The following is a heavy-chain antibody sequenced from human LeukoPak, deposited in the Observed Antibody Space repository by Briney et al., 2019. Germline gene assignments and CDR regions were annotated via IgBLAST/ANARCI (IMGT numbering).Heavy chain of an antibody. CDR1: GGSVSSGGYS. V-gene: IGHV4-61*08. CDR2: IYYSENT. D-gene: IGHD6-13*01. Sequence: SETLSLTCTVSGGSVSSGGYSWSWIRQPPGKGLEWIGYIYYSENTNYNPSLKSRVTISVDTSKNQFSLKLSSVTAADTAVYYCAREGYSSSWYIFADHFGRPNWFDPWGQGTLVTVSS. J-gene: IGHJ5*02. CDR3: AREGYSSSWYIFADHFGRPNWFDP.